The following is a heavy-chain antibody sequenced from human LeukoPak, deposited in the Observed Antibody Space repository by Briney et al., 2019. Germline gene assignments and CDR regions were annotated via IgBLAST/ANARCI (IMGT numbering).Heavy chain of an antibody. CDR2: IRYDGSNK. D-gene: IGHD3-3*01. CDR1: GFTFSSYG. Sequence: AGGSLRLSCAASGFTFSSYGMHWVRQAPGEGLEWVAFIRYDGSNKYYADSVKGRLTISRDNSKNTLYVQMNSLRAEDTAVYYCAKEYYDFWSGYPHDYWGQGTLVTVSS. J-gene: IGHJ4*02. V-gene: IGHV3-30*02. CDR3: AKEYYDFWSGYPHDY.